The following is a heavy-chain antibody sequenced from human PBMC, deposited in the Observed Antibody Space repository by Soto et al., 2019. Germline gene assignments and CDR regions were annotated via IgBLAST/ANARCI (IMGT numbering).Heavy chain of an antibody. V-gene: IGHV1-69*13. J-gene: IGHJ6*02. D-gene: IGHD3-22*01. Sequence: VASVKVSCKASGGTFSTFALSWVRQAPGQGLEWVGGIIPLFPTSNYAQEFQGRVTITADESTTTAYMELRSLRSEDTAVYYCARGLYYDSGGPRGGEYGLDVWGPGTTVTVSS. CDR1: GGTFSTFA. CDR3: ARGLYYDSGGPRGGEYGLDV. CDR2: IIPLFPTS.